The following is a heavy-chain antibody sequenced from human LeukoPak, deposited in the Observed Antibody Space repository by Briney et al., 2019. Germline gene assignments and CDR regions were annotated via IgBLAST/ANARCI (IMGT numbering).Heavy chain of an antibody. D-gene: IGHD1-7*01. V-gene: IGHV3-7*01. Sequence: GGSLRLSCAASGFTFSSYWMSWVRQAPGKGLEWVGNIKQDGSEKYYVDSVKGRFTISRDNAKNSLYLQMNSLRAEDTAVYYCARVDNWNYFIWFDPWGQGTLVTVSS. CDR2: IKQDGSEK. J-gene: IGHJ5*02. CDR1: GFTFSSYW. CDR3: ARVDNWNYFIWFDP.